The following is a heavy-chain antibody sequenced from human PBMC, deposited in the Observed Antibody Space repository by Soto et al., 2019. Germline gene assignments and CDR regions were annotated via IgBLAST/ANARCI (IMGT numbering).Heavy chain of an antibody. CDR3: ARGIAAAQPRLYYYYYMDV. V-gene: IGHV4-34*01. CDR2: INHSGST. CDR1: GGSFSGYY. Sequence: QVQLQQWGAGLLKPSETLSLTCAVYGGSFSGYYWSWIRQPPGKGLEWIGEINHSGSTNYNPSLKSRVTISVDTSKNQFSLQLSSVTAADTAVYYCARGIAAAQPRLYYYYYMDVWGKGTTVTVSS. D-gene: IGHD6-13*01. J-gene: IGHJ6*03.